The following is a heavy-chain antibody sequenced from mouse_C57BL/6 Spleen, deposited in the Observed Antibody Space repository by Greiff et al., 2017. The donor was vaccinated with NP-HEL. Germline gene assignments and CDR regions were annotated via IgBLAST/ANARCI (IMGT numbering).Heavy chain of an antibody. J-gene: IGHJ1*03. CDR1: GYSFTDYN. CDR3: ASYYYGSSYWYFDV. CDR2: INPNYGTT. V-gene: IGHV1-39*01. Sequence: VQLQQSGPELVKPGASVKISCKASGYSFTDYNMNWVQQSNGKSLEWIGVINPNYGTTSYNQKFKGKATLTVDQSSSTAYMQLNSLTSEDSAVYYCASYYYGSSYWYFDVWGTGTTVTVSS. D-gene: IGHD1-1*01.